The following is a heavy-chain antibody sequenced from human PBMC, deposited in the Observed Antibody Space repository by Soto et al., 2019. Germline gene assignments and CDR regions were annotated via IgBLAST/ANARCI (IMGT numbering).Heavy chain of an antibody. CDR1: GGSISSSNW. J-gene: IGHJ4*02. V-gene: IGHV4-4*02. Sequence: PSETLSLTCAVSGGSISSSNWWSWVRQPPGKGLEWIGEIYHSGSTNYNPSLKSRVTISVDKSKNQFSLKLSSVTAADTAVYYCARVRGLQWELLLRHFDDWGQGTLVTVPS. D-gene: IGHD1-26*01. CDR2: IYHSGST. CDR3: ARVRGLQWELLLRHFDD.